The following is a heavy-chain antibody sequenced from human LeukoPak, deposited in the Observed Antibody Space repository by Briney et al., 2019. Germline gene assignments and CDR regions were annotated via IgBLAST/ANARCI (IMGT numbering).Heavy chain of an antibody. J-gene: IGHJ4*02. V-gene: IGHV1-2*02. D-gene: IGHD3-22*01. CDR2: INPNSGGT. CDR1: GYTFTGYY. CDR3: ARDQAYYYDSSGYYGGFDY. Sequence: ASVEVSCKASGYTFTGYYMHWVRQAPGQGLEWMGWINPNSGGTNYAQKFQGRVTMTRDTSISTAYMELSRLRSDDTAVYYCARDQAYYYDSSGYYGGFDYWGQGTLVTVSS.